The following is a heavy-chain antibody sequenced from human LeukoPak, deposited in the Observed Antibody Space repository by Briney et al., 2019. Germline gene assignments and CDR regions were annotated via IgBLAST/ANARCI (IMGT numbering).Heavy chain of an antibody. CDR1: GYTFTIYD. Sequence: ASVTVSCTASGYTFTIYDINWVGQAPGKGREGMGRMNPNCGNTVYAQKLQGRVPMTSNTSISTAYMELSSLRSEDTAVYYCARTGIWGCGFDPWGQGTLVTVSS. D-gene: IGHD3-16*01. J-gene: IGHJ5*02. CDR3: ARTGIWGCGFDP. CDR2: MNPNCGNT. V-gene: IGHV1-8*01.